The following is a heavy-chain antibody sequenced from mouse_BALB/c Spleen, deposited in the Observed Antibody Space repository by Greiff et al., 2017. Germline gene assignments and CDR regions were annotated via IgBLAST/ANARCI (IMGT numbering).Heavy chain of an antibody. Sequence: VQLQPSGAELVRPGALVKLSCKASGFNIKDYYMHWVKQRPEQGLEWIGWIDPENGNTIYDPKFQGKASITADTSSNTAYLQLSSLTSEDTAVYYCARDYGYAMDYWGQGTAVTVSS. CDR3: ARDYGYAMDY. V-gene: IGHV14-1*02. D-gene: IGHD1-1*01. J-gene: IGHJ4*01. CDR2: IDPENGNT. CDR1: GFNIKDYY.